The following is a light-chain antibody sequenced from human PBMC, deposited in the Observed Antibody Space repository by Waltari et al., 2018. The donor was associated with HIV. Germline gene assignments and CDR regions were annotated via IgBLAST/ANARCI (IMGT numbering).Light chain of an antibody. CDR2: DDS. CDR3: QVWDSSSDHVV. Sequence: SYVLTQPPSVSVAPGQTARITCGGNNIGSKSVHWYQQKPGQAPVLVVYDDSDRPSGIRGRCSGPNSGNTATLTISRVEAGDEADYYCQVWDSSSDHVVFGGGTKLTVL. J-gene: IGLJ2*01. V-gene: IGLV3-21*02. CDR1: NIGSKS.